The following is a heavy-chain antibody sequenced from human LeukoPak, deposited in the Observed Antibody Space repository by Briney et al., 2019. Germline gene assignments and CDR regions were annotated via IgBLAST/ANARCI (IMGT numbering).Heavy chain of an antibody. V-gene: IGHV5-51*01. CDR3: ARAYGSGPRGNRLYYGMDV. CDR2: IYPGDSDT. J-gene: IGHJ6*02. CDR1: GYSFTSYW. Sequence: GESLKISCKGSGYSFTSYWIGWVRQMPGKGLEWMGIIYPGDSDTRYSPSFQGQVTISADKSISTAYLQWSSLKASDTAMYYCARAYGSGPRGNRLYYGMDVWGQGTAATVSS. D-gene: IGHD3-10*01.